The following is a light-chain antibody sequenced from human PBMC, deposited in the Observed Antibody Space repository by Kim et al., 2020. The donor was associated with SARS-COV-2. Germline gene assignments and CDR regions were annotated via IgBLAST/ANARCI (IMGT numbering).Light chain of an antibody. J-gene: IGKJ4*01. Sequence: ASIGDRVTITCRASQGISNSLAWYQQNSGTAPFLLIYGASTLQSGVPTRFSGSGSGTYFTLSISSLQPEHFATYYCHPFHGYPLTF. CDR3: HPFHGYPLT. V-gene: IGKV1-13*02. CDR1: QGISNS. CDR2: GAS.